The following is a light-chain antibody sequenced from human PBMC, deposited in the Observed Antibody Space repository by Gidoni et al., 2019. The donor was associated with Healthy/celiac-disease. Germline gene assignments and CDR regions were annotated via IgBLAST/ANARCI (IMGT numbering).Light chain of an antibody. CDR1: QSISSY. CDR3: QQSYSTPVYT. Sequence: DIQMTQSPSSLSASVGDRVTITCRASQSISSYLNWYQQKPGKAPKLLIYAASSLQSGVPSRFSGSGSGTDFTLTISSLQPEDFATYYCQQSYSTPVYTFXQXTKLEIK. CDR2: AAS. J-gene: IGKJ2*01. V-gene: IGKV1-39*01.